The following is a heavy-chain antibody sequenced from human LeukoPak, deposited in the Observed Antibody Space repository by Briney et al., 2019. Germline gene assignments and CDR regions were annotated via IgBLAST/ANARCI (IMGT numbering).Heavy chain of an antibody. D-gene: IGHD3-10*01. Sequence: ASVNVSFKASLYTFTSYGISWVRQSAGQGLEGMGWISAYNGNTNYAQKLQGRVTMTTDTTTSTAYMELRSLRSDDTAVYYCAMSSGSYYNTDAFDIWGQGTMVTVSS. V-gene: IGHV1-18*01. CDR1: LYTFTSYG. CDR3: AMSSGSYYNTDAFDI. J-gene: IGHJ3*02. CDR2: ISAYNGNT.